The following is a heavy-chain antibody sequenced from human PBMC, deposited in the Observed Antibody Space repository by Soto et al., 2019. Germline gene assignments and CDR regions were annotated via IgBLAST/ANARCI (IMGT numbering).Heavy chain of an antibody. J-gene: IGHJ5*02. V-gene: IGHV3-33*01. D-gene: IGHD2-2*02. CDR1: GFTFSSYG. CDR2: IWYDGSNK. CDR3: ARDRAIAPGYSWFDP. Sequence: QVQLVESGGGVVQPGRSLRLSCAASGFTFSSYGMHWVRQAPGKXLXWVAVIWYDGSNKYYADSVKGRFTISRDNSKNTLYLQMNSLRAEDTAVYYCARDRAIAPGYSWFDPWGQGTLVTVSS.